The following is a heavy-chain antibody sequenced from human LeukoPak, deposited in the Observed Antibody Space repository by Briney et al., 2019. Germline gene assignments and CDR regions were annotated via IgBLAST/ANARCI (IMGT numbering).Heavy chain of an antibody. J-gene: IGHJ4*02. D-gene: IGHD2-15*01. CDR2: ISRSSNYI. CDR3: ARDYRSGGSCYYFDY. CDR1: GFTFNTYN. V-gene: IGHV3-21*01. Sequence: PGGSLRLSCAASGFTFNTYNMNWVRQAPGKGLEWVSSISRSSNYIYYADSVKGRFTISRDNAKNSLYLQMNSLRAEDTAVYYCARDYRSGGSCYYFDYWGQGTLVTVSS.